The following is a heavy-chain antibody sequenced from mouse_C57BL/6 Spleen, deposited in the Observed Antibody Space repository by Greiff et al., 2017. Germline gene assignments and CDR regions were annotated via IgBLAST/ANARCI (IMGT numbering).Heavy chain of an antibody. CDR1: GYTFTSYW. D-gene: IGHD2-4*01. CDR3: AREDYDGDYYAMDY. CDR2: IYPSDSET. J-gene: IGHJ4*01. V-gene: IGHV1-61*01. Sequence: QVQLQQPGAELVRPGSSVKLSCKASGYTFTSYWMDWVKQRPGLGLEWIGNIYPSDSETHYNQKFKDKATLTVDKSSSTAYMQLSSLTSEDSAVYYCAREDYDGDYYAMDYWGQGTSVTVSS.